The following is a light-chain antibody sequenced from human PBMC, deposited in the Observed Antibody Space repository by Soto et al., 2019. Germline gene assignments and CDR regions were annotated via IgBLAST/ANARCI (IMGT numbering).Light chain of an antibody. J-gene: IGLJ1*01. Sequence: QSVLTQPPSVSEAPGQRVTISCTGSSSNIGAGYEAHWYQQVPGTAPKLLIYENNNRPSGVPDRFAGSKSGTSASLAITGLQVDDEAEYYCQSYDSSLSGYVFGTGTKVTVL. CDR3: QSYDSSLSGYV. V-gene: IGLV1-40*01. CDR2: ENN. CDR1: SSNIGAGYE.